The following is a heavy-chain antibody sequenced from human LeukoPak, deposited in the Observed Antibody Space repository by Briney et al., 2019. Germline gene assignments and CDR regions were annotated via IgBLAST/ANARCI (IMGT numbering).Heavy chain of an antibody. J-gene: IGHJ4*02. Sequence: PGGSLRLSCAASGFTFSSYAMHWVRQAPGKGLEWVAVISYDGSNKYYADSVKGRFTISRDNSKNTLYLQMNSLRAEDTAVYYCARDYSSSWSSFDYWGQGTLVTVSS. CDR2: ISYDGSNK. CDR1: GFTFSSYA. V-gene: IGHV3-30-3*01. CDR3: ARDYSSSWSSFDY. D-gene: IGHD6-13*01.